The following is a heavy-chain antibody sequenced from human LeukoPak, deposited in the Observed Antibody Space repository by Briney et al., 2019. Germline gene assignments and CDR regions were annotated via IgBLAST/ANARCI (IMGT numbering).Heavy chain of an antibody. J-gene: IGHJ4*02. CDR1: GFIFADYA. D-gene: IGHD6-6*01. V-gene: IGHV3-9*01. CDR3: AKDRDYSSSGASVDY. Sequence: GGSLRLSCAASGFIFADYAMHWVRQAPGKGLEWVSGISWNGGSIGYADSVKGRFTISRDNAKNSLYLQMNSLRAEDTALYYCAKDRDYSSSGASVDYWGQGTLVTVSS. CDR2: ISWNGGSI.